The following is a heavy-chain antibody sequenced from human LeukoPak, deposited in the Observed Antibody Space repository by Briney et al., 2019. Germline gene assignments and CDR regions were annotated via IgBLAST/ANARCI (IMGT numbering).Heavy chain of an antibody. D-gene: IGHD3-22*01. CDR1: GFTFRNYA. V-gene: IGHV3-23*01. J-gene: IGHJ4*02. CDR2: ITGNALNT. Sequence: PGGPLRLSCAASGFTFRNYAMSWVRQAPGKGLEWVSSITGNALNTYHSDVIKRRFSISRDDSKNTLYLHLSSLRVEDTAVYYCAKLQDFYDNSGYSYFDNWGQGTLVTVSS. CDR3: AKLQDFYDNSGYSYFDN.